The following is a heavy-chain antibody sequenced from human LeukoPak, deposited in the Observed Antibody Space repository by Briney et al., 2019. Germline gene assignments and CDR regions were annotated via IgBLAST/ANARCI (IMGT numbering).Heavy chain of an antibody. CDR3: ARTTTSFDD. CDR2: ISYSGST. J-gene: IGHJ4*02. CDR1: YGSISSYY. V-gene: IGHV4-59*01. D-gene: IGHD2-2*01. Sequence: SETLSLTCTVSYGSISSYYWSWIRQPPGKGLEWIGYISYSGSTNYNPSLKSRATRSADTSKNQFSLRLSSVTAADTAVYYCARTTTSFDDWGQGTLVTVSS.